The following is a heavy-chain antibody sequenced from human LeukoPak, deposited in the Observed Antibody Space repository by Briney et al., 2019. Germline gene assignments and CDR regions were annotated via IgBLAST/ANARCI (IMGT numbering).Heavy chain of an antibody. CDR2: VSSDGRST. Sequence: GGSLRLSCAASGFSLSSYWMHWVCQAPGKGLVWVARVSSDGRSTTYADSVKGRFTISRDNAKNMVYLQMNSLGVDDTAVYYCARVFLGGIDWGQGTLVTVSS. J-gene: IGHJ4*02. V-gene: IGHV3-74*01. D-gene: IGHD1-26*01. CDR3: ARVFLGGID. CDR1: GFSLSSYW.